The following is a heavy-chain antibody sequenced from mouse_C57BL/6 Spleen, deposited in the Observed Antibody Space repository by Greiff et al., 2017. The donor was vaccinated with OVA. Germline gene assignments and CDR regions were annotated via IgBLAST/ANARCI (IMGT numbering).Heavy chain of an antibody. CDR2: IYPRSGNT. D-gene: IGHD2-4*01. V-gene: IGHV1-81*01. CDR3: ARWGITGAWFAD. CDR1: GYTFTSSG. J-gene: IGHJ3*01. Sequence: QVQLKESGAELARPGASVKLSCKASGYTFTSSGISWVKQRTGQGLEWIGEIYPRSGNTYYNEKFKGKATLTADKSSSTAYMELRSLTSEDSAVYFCARWGITGAWFADWGQGTLVTVSA.